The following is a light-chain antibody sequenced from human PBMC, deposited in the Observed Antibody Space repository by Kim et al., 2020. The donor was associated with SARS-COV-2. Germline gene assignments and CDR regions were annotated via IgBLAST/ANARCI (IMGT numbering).Light chain of an antibody. V-gene: IGKV1-8*01. J-gene: IGKJ1*01. CDR2: AAS. CDR3: QQYNTYPWT. Sequence: ASTGDRVTITCRASQGISSYLAWYQHKPGEAPKLLLYAASSLQSGVPSRFSGSGSGTDFTLTISCLQSEDFATYYCQQYNTYPWTFGQGTKVDIK. CDR1: QGISSY.